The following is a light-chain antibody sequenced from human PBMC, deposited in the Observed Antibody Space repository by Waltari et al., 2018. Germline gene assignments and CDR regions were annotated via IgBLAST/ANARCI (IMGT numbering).Light chain of an antibody. V-gene: IGKV2-28*01. CDR3: MQARQTPWT. J-gene: IGKJ1*01. CDR2: LVS. Sequence: DIVMTQSPLSLSVTPGEPASISCRSSQSLLHSSGNTCWDWYLQKPGQSPQFLIYLVSNRASGVPDRCSGSGAGTDFTLKISRVEAEDVGVYFCMQARQTPWTFGQGTRVEIK. CDR1: QSLLHSSGNTC.